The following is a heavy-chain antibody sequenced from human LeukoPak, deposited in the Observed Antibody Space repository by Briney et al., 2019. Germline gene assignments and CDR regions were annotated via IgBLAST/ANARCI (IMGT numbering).Heavy chain of an antibody. CDR2: ISSSSTTI. Sequence: GGSLRLSCAGSGFIFSTYSMNWVRQAPGKGLEWVSYISSSSTTIYYADSVKGRFTISRDNAKNSLYLQMNSLRAGDTAVYYCARANSGSYHGGAFDIWGQGTMVTVSS. CDR1: GFIFSTYS. CDR3: ARANSGSYHGGAFDI. D-gene: IGHD1-26*01. V-gene: IGHV3-48*01. J-gene: IGHJ3*02.